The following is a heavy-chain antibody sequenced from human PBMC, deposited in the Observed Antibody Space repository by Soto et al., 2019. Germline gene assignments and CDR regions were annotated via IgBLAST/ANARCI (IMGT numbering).Heavy chain of an antibody. CDR3: TRSSSSGYYYYGMDV. CDR1: GYSFTSYW. J-gene: IGHJ6*02. CDR2: IYPGDSDT. Sequence: GESLKISCKGSGYSFTSYWIGWVRQMPGKGLEWMGIIYPGDSDTRYSPSFQGQVTISADKSISTAYLQWSSLKASDTAMYYCTRSSSSGYYYYGMDVWGQGTTVTVS. V-gene: IGHV5-51*01. D-gene: IGHD6-6*01.